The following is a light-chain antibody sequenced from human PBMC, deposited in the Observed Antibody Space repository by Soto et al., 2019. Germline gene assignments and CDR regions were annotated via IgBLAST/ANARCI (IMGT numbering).Light chain of an antibody. CDR1: SGDIGDYNY. CDR2: DVS. Sequence: QSVLTQPASVSGSPGQSITISCVGTSGDIGDYNYVSWYQQHPGKVPKVIIYDVSNRPSGVSYRFSGTKSGNTASLTVSGPQAEDEADYYCCSYKRSGTLTFGTGTKVTVL. V-gene: IGLV2-14*01. CDR3: CSYKRSGTLT. J-gene: IGLJ1*01.